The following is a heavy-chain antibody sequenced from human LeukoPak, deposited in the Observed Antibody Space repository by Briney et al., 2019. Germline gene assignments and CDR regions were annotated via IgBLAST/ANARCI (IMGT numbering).Heavy chain of an antibody. J-gene: IGHJ6*03. D-gene: IGHD3-22*01. CDR1: GGSISSGSYY. CDR2: IYTSGST. CDR3: ARGEYSYDSSGYRYYSYYYMDV. V-gene: IGHV4-61*02. Sequence: TSETLSLTCTVSGGSISSGSYYWNWIRQPAGKGLEWIGRIYTSGSTTYNPSLKSRVTISVDTSKNQFSLKLSSVTAADTAVFYCARGEYSYDSSGYRYYSYYYMDVWGKGITVTISS.